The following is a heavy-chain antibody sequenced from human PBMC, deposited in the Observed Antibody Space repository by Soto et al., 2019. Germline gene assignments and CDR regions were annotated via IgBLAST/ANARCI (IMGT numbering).Heavy chain of an antibody. D-gene: IGHD1-26*01. CDR1: GFTFSSYG. CDR3: ARDGVGASDY. V-gene: IGHV3-33*01. Sequence: QVQLVESGGGVVQPGRSLRLSCAAPGFTFSSYGMHWVRQAPGKGLEWVAVIWYDGSNKYYADSVKGRFTISRDNSKNTLYLQMNSLRAEDTAVYYCARDGVGASDYWGQGTLVTVSS. CDR2: IWYDGSNK. J-gene: IGHJ4*02.